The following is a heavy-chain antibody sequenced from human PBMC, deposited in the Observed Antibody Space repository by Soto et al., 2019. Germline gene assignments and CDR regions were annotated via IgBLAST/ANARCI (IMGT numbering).Heavy chain of an antibody. CDR1: GGSISSSSYY. CDR2: IYYSGST. Sequence: SETLSLTCTVSGGSISSSSYYWGWIRQPPGKGLEWIGSIYYSGSTYYNPSLKSRVTISVDTSKNQFSLRLSSGTAADTAVYYCARSVQLGQLLLYYFDYWGQGTLVTVSS. CDR3: ARSVQLGQLLLYYFDY. V-gene: IGHV4-39*01. D-gene: IGHD2-2*01. J-gene: IGHJ4*02.